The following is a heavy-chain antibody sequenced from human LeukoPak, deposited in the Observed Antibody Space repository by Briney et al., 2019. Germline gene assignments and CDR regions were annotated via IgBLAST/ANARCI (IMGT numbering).Heavy chain of an antibody. Sequence: GRSLRLSCAASGFTFSNYGMHWVRQAPGKGLEWVAVIWYDGSNKYYADSVKGRFTISRDNSKNTLYLQMNSLRAEDTAVYYCARDSRGDYGMDVWGQGTTVTVSS. CDR3: ARDSRGDYGMDV. V-gene: IGHV3-33*01. CDR1: GFTFSNYG. J-gene: IGHJ6*02. CDR2: IWYDGSNK. D-gene: IGHD4-17*01.